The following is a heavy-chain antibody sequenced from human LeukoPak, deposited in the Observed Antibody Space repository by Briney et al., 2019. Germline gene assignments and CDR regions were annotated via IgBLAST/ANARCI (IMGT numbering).Heavy chain of an antibody. CDR3: ARHIPVIWSSGYYYGMDV. D-gene: IGHD3-3*01. V-gene: IGHV4-59*08. CDR1: GGSISNYY. J-gene: IGHJ6*02. Sequence: SSETLSLTCTVSGGSISNYYWSWIRQPPGKGLEWIGYISYSGSTNYNPSLRSRVAISEDTSRNQFSLRLNSVTAAVTAVYYCARHIPVIWSSGYYYGMDVWGQGTTVTVSS. CDR2: ISYSGST.